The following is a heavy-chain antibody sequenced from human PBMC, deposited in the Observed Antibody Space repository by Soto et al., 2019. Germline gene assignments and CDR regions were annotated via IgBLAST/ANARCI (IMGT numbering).Heavy chain of an antibody. CDR2: IVVGSGNT. D-gene: IGHD3-22*01. CDR3: AAACITMIVVVIAGVWFDP. Sequence: SVKVSCKASGFTFTSSAVQWVRQARGQRLEWIGWIVVGSGNTNYAQKFQERVTITRDMSTSTAYMELSSLRSEDTAVYYCAAACITMIVVVIAGVWFDPWGQGTLVTVSS. J-gene: IGHJ5*02. V-gene: IGHV1-58*01. CDR1: GFTFTSSA.